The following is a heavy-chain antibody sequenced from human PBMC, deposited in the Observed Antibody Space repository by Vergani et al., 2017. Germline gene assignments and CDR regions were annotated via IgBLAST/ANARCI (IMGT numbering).Heavy chain of an antibody. V-gene: IGHV3-49*03. CDR1: GFTFGYYA. CDR2: IRSKADGQAT. Sequence: EVQLVESGGYLVQPGRSLRLSCTASGFTFGYYAMDWFRQAPGQGLEWVGGIRSKADGQATIYAASVKGRFTISRDDSKSIAYLQMNNLQTEDTAMYYCVRDQVTMLRGSDALDIWGQGTMVTVSS. D-gene: IGHD3-10*01. CDR3: VRDQVTMLRGSDALDI. J-gene: IGHJ3*02.